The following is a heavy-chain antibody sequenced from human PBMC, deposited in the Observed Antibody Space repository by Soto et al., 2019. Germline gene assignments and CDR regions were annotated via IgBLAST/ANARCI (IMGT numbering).Heavy chain of an antibody. CDR1: GGSISSYY. V-gene: IGHV4-4*07. CDR2: IYTSGST. J-gene: IGHJ6*02. CDR3: ARDHLSGRGGYGVVVPAASESYYYYGMDV. D-gene: IGHD2-2*01. Sequence: PSETLSLTCTVSGGSISSYYWSWIRQPAGKGLEWIGRIYTSGSTNYNPSLKSRVTMSVDTSKNQFSLKLSSVTAADTAVYYCARDHLSGRGGYGVVVPAASESYYYYGMDVWGQGTTVTVSS.